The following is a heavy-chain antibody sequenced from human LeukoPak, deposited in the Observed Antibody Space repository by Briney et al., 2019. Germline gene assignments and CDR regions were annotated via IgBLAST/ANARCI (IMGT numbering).Heavy chain of an antibody. CDR2: IYSDGRT. J-gene: IGHJ4*02. Sequence: GGSLRLSCAASGFIVSNKYMTWVRQAPGKGLEWVSLIYSDGRTYYADSVRGRCTISRDNSKNTLYLQMNSLRAEDTAVYYCAKTAGIAAAADFDYWGQGTLVTVSS. CDR1: GFIVSNKY. V-gene: IGHV3-53*01. D-gene: IGHD6-13*01. CDR3: AKTAGIAAAADFDY.